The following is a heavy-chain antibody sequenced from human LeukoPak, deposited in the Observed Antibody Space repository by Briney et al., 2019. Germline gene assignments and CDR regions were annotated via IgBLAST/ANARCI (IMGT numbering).Heavy chain of an antibody. CDR2: ISAYNGNT. CDR3: AREPPRSFYGSGTHYNGVRDYYYGMDV. J-gene: IGHJ6*02. V-gene: IGHV1-18*04. Sequence: GASVKVSCKASGYTFTGYYIHWVRQAPRQGLEWMGWISAYNGNTKYAQKLQGRVTIVTDTSTSTAYMELRSLRSDDTAVYYCAREPPRSFYGSGTHYNGVRDYYYGMDVWGQGTTVTVS. D-gene: IGHD3-10*01. CDR1: GYTFTGYY.